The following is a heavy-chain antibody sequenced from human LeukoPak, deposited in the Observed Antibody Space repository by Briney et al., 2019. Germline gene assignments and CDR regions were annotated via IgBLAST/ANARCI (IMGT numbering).Heavy chain of an antibody. J-gene: IGHJ4*02. CDR1: GFTFSTYS. D-gene: IGHD6-6*01. V-gene: IGHV3-48*01. Sequence: PGGSLRLSCAASGFTFSTYSMNWVRQAPGKGLEWVSYISSSTTNMYYADSVKGRFTISRDNAKNSLYLQMNNLRAEDTAVYYCAREYSSSSGRSFDYWGQGTLVTVSS. CDR2: ISSSTTNM. CDR3: AREYSSSSGRSFDY.